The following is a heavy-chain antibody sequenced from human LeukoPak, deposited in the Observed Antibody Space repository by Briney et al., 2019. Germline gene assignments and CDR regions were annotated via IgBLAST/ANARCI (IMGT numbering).Heavy chain of an antibody. Sequence: SETLSLTCTVSGGSISSGSYYWSWVRQPAGKGLEWIGRIYTSGSTNYNPSLKSRVTISVDTSKNQFSLKLSSVTAADTAVYYCARLRRDGYNRYFDYWGQGTLVTVSS. V-gene: IGHV4-61*02. CDR3: ARLRRDGYNRYFDY. CDR2: IYTSGST. CDR1: GGSISSGSYY. J-gene: IGHJ4*02. D-gene: IGHD5-24*01.